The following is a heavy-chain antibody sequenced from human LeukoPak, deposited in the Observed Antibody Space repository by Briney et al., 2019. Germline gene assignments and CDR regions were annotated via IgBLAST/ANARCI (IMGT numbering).Heavy chain of an antibody. CDR1: GGTFSSYA. D-gene: IGHD3-16*01. Sequence: ASVKVSFKASGGTFSSYAISWVRQAPGQGLEWMGGIIPIFGTANYAQKFQGRVTITADESTSTAYMELSSLRSEDPAVYYCARDGGGWFDPWGQGTLVTVSS. CDR2: IIPIFGTA. V-gene: IGHV1-69*01. CDR3: ARDGGGWFDP. J-gene: IGHJ5*02.